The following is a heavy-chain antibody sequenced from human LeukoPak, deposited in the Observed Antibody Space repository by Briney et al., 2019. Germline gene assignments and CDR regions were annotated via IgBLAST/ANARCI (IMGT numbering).Heavy chain of an antibody. J-gene: IGHJ4*02. CDR1: GFTFSSYW. CDR2: IKQDGSEK. V-gene: IGHV3-7*01. Sequence: GGSLRLSCAASGFTFSSYWMSWVRQAPGKGLEWVANIKQDGSEKYYVDSVKGPFTISRDNAKNSLYLQMHSLRAEDTAVYYCARQGGYSSSWADYWGQGTLVTVSS. D-gene: IGHD6-13*01. CDR3: ARQGGYSSSWADY.